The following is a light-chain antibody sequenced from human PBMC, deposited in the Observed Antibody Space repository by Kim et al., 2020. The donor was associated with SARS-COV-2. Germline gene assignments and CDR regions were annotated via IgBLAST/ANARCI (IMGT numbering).Light chain of an antibody. Sequence: LSPGERATLSCRASQSVSSSYLAWYQQKPGLAPRLLIYSTSNRATGIPDRFRGSGSGTDFTLTITRLEPEDFAVYYCQQYGGSPYTFGQGTKLEIK. CDR2: STS. CDR3: QQYGGSPYT. J-gene: IGKJ2*01. V-gene: IGKV3-20*01. CDR1: QSVSSSY.